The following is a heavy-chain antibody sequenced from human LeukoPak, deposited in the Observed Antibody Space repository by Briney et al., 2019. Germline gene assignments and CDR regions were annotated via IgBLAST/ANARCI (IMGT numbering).Heavy chain of an antibody. CDR2: IKQDGNEK. V-gene: IGHV3-7*01. Sequence: GGSLRLSCAASGFTFRTYWMSWVRQAPGKGLEWVANIKQDGNEKYYVDSVKGRFTISRDNAKNSLDLQMNSLRAEDTAVYYCARDTLGEGEDANYAVYYFDYWGQGTPVTVSS. CDR1: GFTFRTYW. J-gene: IGHJ4*02. CDR3: ARDTLGEGEDANYAVYYFDY. D-gene: IGHD3-10*01.